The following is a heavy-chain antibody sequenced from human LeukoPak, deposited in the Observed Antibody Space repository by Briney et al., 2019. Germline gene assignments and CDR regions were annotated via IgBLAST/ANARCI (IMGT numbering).Heavy chain of an antibody. D-gene: IGHD6-19*01. CDR3: ARDEKQWLAEDYFDY. J-gene: IGHJ4*02. Sequence: ASVKVSCKASGYIFTNYYMHWVRQAPGQGLEWMGIINTSGGSTSSAQKFQGRVTMTRDTSTSTAYMELRSLRSDDTAVYYCARDEKQWLAEDYFDYWGQGTLVTVSS. CDR1: GYIFTNYY. CDR2: INTSGGST. V-gene: IGHV1-46*01.